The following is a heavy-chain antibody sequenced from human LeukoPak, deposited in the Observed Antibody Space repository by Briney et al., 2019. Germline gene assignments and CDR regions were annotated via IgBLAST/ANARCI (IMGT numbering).Heavy chain of an antibody. J-gene: IGHJ4*02. V-gene: IGHV3-7*01. Sequence: GGSLRLSCAASGFTFSSYSMNWFRQAPGKGLEWVANIKQDGSEKYYVDSVKGRFTISRDNAKNSLYLQMNSLRAEDTAVYYCAREHYDFWSGYYDYWGQGTLVTVSS. CDR3: AREHYDFWSGYYDY. CDR1: GFTFSSYS. CDR2: IKQDGSEK. D-gene: IGHD3-3*01.